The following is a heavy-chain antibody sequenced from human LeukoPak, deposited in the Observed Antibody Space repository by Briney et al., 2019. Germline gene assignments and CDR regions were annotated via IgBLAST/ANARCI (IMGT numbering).Heavy chain of an antibody. V-gene: IGHV3-9*01. CDR3: AKDISYGSGSPRAFDI. Sequence: GGSLRLSCAASGFTFDDYAMHWVRQAPGKGLEWVSCISWNSGSIGYADSVKGRFTISRANVKNSLCLQMNSLRAEDTALYYCAKDISYGSGSPRAFDIWGQGTMVTVSS. CDR1: GFTFDDYA. J-gene: IGHJ3*02. CDR2: ISWNSGSI. D-gene: IGHD3-10*01.